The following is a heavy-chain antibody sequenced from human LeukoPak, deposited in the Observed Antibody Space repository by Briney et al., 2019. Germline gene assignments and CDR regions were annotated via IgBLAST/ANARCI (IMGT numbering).Heavy chain of an antibody. J-gene: IGHJ4*02. D-gene: IGHD5-18*01. Sequence: SETLSLTCTVSGGSISSYYWSWIRQPPGKGLEWIGYIYYSGSTNYNPSLKSRVTISVDTSKNQFSLKLSSVTAADTAVYYCARGIQLWSRSRFDYWGQGTLVTVSS. CDR3: ARGIQLWSRSRFDY. V-gene: IGHV4-59*12. CDR2: IYYSGST. CDR1: GGSISSYY.